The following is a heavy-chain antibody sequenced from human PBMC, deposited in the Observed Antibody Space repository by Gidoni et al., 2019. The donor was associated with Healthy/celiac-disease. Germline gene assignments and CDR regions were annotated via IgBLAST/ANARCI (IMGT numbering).Heavy chain of an antibody. CDR2: INHSGST. J-gene: IGHJ4*02. V-gene: IGHV4-34*01. Sequence: QVQLQQWGAGLLKPSETLSLTCAVYGGSFSGYYWSWIRQPPGKGLGWIGEINHSGSTNYNPSLKSRVTISVDTSKNQFSLKLSSVTAADTAVYYCAKARGYSYGNWGQGTLVTVSS. CDR1: GGSFSGYY. CDR3: AKARGYSYGN. D-gene: IGHD5-18*01.